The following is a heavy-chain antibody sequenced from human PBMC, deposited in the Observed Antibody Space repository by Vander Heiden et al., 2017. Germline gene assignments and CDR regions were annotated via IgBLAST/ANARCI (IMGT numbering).Heavy chain of an antibody. V-gene: IGHV3-23*01. J-gene: IGHJ4*02. CDR1: GFTFDNSA. CDR3: ARSPISGTGFFDS. Sequence: EVQLLQSGGDLVQPGAALTLSCAASGFTFDNSALRLVSQAPVKGLEWVSTISRSGATTYYSDSVKGGFTVSRNNSKNSLYLRMNTVRAEDTALYYCARSPISGTGFFDSWGQGTLVTVSS. D-gene: IGHD3-9*01. CDR2: ISRSGATT.